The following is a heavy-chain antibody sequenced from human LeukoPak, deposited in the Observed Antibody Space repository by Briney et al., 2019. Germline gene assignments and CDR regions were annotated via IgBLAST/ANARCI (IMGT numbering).Heavy chain of an antibody. D-gene: IGHD5-12*01. CDR1: GGTFSSYA. CDR2: IIPILGIA. V-gene: IGHV1-69*04. J-gene: IGHJ4*02. CDR3: AMSYSGYDSTFEY. Sequence: GASVKVSCKASGGTFSSYAISWVRQAPGQGLEWMGRIIPILGIANYAQKFQGRVTITADKSTSTAYTELSSLRSEDTAVYYCAMSYSGYDSTFEYWGQGTLVTVSS.